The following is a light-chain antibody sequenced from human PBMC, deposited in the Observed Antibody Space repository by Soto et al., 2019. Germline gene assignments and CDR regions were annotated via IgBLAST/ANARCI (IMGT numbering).Light chain of an antibody. CDR3: QQYNSYPWT. Sequence: DIQMTRSPSTLSASVGDRVTITCRASQSISSWLAWYQQKPGKAPKLLIYDASSLESGVPSRFSGSGSGTEFTLTITSLQPDDFATYYCQQYNSYPWTFGQGTKVDIK. CDR2: DAS. J-gene: IGKJ1*01. V-gene: IGKV1-5*01. CDR1: QSISSW.